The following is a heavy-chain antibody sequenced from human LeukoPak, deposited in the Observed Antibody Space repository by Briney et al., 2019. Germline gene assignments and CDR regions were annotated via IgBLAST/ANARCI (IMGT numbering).Heavy chain of an antibody. D-gene: IGHD3-9*01. Sequence: ASVKVSCKASGYTFTSYYMHWVRQAPGQGLEWMGIINPSGGSASYAQTFQGRVTMTRDTSTSTVYMELSSLRSEDTAVYYCARSGSHNYDILTGYPHWGQGTLVTVSS. CDR3: ARSGSHNYDILTGYPH. CDR2: INPSGGSA. J-gene: IGHJ4*02. V-gene: IGHV1-46*01. CDR1: GYTFTSYY.